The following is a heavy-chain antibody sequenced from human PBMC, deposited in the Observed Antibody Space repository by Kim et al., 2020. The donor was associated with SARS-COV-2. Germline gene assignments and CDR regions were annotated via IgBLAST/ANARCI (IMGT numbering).Heavy chain of an antibody. CDR1: GGSISSYY. Sequence: SETLSLTCTVSGGSISSYYWSWIRQPPGKGLEWIGYIYYSGSTNYNPSLKSRVTISVDTSKNQFSLKLSSVTAADTAVYYCARHVTIVRGAKDYYFDYWGQGTLVTVSS. CDR3: ARHVTIVRGAKDYYFDY. CDR2: IYYSGST. D-gene: IGHD3-10*01. V-gene: IGHV4-59*08. J-gene: IGHJ4*02.